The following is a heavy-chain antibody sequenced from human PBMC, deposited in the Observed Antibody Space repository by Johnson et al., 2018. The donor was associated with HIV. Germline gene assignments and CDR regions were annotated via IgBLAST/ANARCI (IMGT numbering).Heavy chain of an antibody. V-gene: IGHV3-20*04. Sequence: VQLVESGGGVVRPGGSLRLSCAASGFTFDDYGMSWVRRAPGKGLEWVSGINWNGGRTGYADSVRGRFTISRDNAKNSLYLQVNSLRAEDTALYYCARDRRHYYDSSGHGGVFDIWGQGTMVTVSS. D-gene: IGHD3-22*01. CDR2: INWNGGRT. CDR3: ARDRRHYYDSSGHGGVFDI. J-gene: IGHJ3*02. CDR1: GFTFDDYG.